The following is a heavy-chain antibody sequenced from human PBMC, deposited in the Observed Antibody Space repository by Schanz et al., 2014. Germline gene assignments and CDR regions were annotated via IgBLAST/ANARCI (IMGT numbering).Heavy chain of an antibody. Sequence: VQLVESGGGVVQRGGSLRLSCAASGFTFNDYWMHWVRQAPGKGLVWVSRINSDGRSTNYADSVKGRFSISRDNARNTLHLQMDSLRDEDTATYYCAKAFRTTKYYGMDVWGQGTTVTVS. V-gene: IGHV3-74*02. J-gene: IGHJ6*02. CDR2: INSDGRST. CDR3: AKAFRTTKYYGMDV. CDR1: GFTFNDYW. D-gene: IGHD1-1*01.